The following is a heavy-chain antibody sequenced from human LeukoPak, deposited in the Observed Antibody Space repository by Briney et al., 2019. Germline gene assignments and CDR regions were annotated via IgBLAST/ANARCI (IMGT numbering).Heavy chain of an antibody. V-gene: IGHV1-46*01. CDR1: GYTFTSYY. Sequence: GASVKVSCKASGYTFTSYYMHWVRQAPGQGLEWMGIINPSGGSTSYAQKFQGRVTMTEDTSTDTAYMELSSLRSEDTAVYYCATSIARGSYSTLVFDYWGQGTLVTVSS. D-gene: IGHD1-26*01. CDR3: ATSIARGSYSTLVFDY. J-gene: IGHJ4*02. CDR2: INPSGGST.